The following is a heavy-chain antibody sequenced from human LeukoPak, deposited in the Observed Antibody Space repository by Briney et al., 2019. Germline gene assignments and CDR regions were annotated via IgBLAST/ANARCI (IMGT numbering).Heavy chain of an antibody. CDR2: IYHSGST. CDR3: AYSSGYHDY. J-gene: IGHJ4*02. CDR1: GGSISSGGYS. Sequence: SQTLFLTCAVSGGSISSGGYSWSWIRQPPGKGLEWIGYIYHSGSTYYNPSLKSRVTISVDTSKNQFSLKLSSVTAADTAVYYCAYSSGYHDYWGQGTLVTVSS. D-gene: IGHD3-3*01. V-gene: IGHV4-30-2*01.